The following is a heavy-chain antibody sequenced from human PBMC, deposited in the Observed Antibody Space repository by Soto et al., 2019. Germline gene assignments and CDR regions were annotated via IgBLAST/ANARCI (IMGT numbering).Heavy chain of an antibody. D-gene: IGHD3-22*01. V-gene: IGHV1-69*02. CDR3: ARVSPFAYDDSSGYYYQP. Sequence: GASVKVSCKASGGTFSSYTISWVRQAPGQGLEWMGRIIPILGIAIYAQKFQGRVTITADKSTSTAYMELSSLRSEDTAVYYCARVSPFAYDDSSGYYYQPWGQGTLVTVSS. CDR2: IIPILGIA. CDR1: GGTFSSYT. J-gene: IGHJ1*01.